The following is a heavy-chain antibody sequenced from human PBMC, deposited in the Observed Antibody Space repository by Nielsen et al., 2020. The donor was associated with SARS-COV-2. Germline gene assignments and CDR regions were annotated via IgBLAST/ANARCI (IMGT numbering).Heavy chain of an antibody. J-gene: IGHJ4*02. V-gene: IGHV3-30*04. CDR1: GFTFSSYA. CDR2: ISYDGSNK. Sequence: GGSLRLSCAASGFTFSSYAMHWVRQAPGKGLEWVAVISYDGSNKYYADSVKGRFTISRDNSKNTLYLQMNSLRAEDTAVYYCAGLIVVDYWGQGTLVTVSS. D-gene: IGHD3-22*01. CDR3: AGLIVVDY.